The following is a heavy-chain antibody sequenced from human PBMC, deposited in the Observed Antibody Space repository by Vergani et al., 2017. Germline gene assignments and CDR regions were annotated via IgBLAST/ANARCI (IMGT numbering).Heavy chain of an antibody. V-gene: IGHV1-69*08. CDR1: GATFRSNT. CDR2: IIPVLGKT. D-gene: IGHD2-21*02. Sequence: QVQLVQSGAEVKKPGSSVKVSCKASGATFRSNTISWVRQVPGQGLEWMGRIIPVLGKTKYAQDFQGRLTITADTSTSTAYMELTSLRSQDTAVYYCARDPRGYGGDPEDLYYGIDGWGQGTTVTVSS. J-gene: IGHJ6*02. CDR3: ARDPRGYGGDPEDLYYGIDG.